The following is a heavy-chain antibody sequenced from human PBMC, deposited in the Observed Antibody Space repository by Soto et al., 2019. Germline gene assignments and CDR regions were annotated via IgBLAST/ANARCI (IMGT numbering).Heavy chain of an antibody. Sequence: LRLSCAASGFTFDSCAMSWVRQAPGKGLEWILGISGSGGSTYYADSVKGRFSISRDNSKNTVYLQMNSLRADDTAVYYCAKGKTSGWYYFDFWGQGTLVTVSS. J-gene: IGHJ4*02. D-gene: IGHD6-19*01. CDR1: GFTFDSCA. CDR2: ISGSGGST. CDR3: AKGKTSGWYYFDF. V-gene: IGHV3-23*01.